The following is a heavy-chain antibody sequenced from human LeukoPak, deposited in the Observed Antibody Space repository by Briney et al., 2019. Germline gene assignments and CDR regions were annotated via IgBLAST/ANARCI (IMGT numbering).Heavy chain of an antibody. CDR1: GGTFSSYA. Sequence: GSSVKVSCKASGGTFSSYAISWVRQAPGQGLEWMGGIIPIFGTANYAQKFQGRVTITTDEPTSTAYMELSSLRSEDTAVYYCARGDYGDLFFDYWGQGTLVTVSS. V-gene: IGHV1-69*05. D-gene: IGHD4-17*01. J-gene: IGHJ4*02. CDR3: ARGDYGDLFFDY. CDR2: IIPIFGTA.